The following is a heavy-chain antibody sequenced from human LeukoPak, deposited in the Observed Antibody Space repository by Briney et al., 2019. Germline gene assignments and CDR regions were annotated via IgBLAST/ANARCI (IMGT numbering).Heavy chain of an antibody. D-gene: IGHD6-6*01. CDR1: GGSISSYY. V-gene: IGHV4-59*01. CDR3: ARFYGSSSLDY. CDR2: IYYSGST. Sequence: SETLSLTCTVSGGSISSYYWSWIRQPPGKGLEWIGYIYYSGSTNYNPSLKSRVTISVDTSKNQFSLKLSSVTAADTAVYYCARFYGSSSLDYWGQGTLVTVSS. J-gene: IGHJ4*02.